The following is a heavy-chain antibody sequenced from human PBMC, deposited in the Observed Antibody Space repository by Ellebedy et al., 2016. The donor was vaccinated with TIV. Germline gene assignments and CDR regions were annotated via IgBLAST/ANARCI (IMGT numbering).Heavy chain of an antibody. CDR3: ATLSLAGTLDY. D-gene: IGHD6-19*01. Sequence: PGGSLRLSCAASGFTVSTNYMSWVRQAPGKGLEWVSVIYSGGSTSYADSVKGRFTISRHNSKNMLYLQINSLRSEDTAVYYCATLSLAGTLDYWGHGTLVTVSS. V-gene: IGHV3-53*04. CDR2: IYSGGST. J-gene: IGHJ4*01. CDR1: GFTVSTNY.